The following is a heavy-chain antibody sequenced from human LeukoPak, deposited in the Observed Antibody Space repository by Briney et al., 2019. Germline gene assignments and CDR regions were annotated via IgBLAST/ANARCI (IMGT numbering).Heavy chain of an antibody. V-gene: IGHV1-8*01. CDR3: ARARGGPTYYDILTGFVRPKNPNNYGMDV. CDR1: GYTFTSYD. J-gene: IGHJ6*02. CDR2: MNPNSGNT. D-gene: IGHD3-9*01. Sequence: ASVKVSCKASGYTFTSYDINWVRQATGQGLEWMGWMNPNSGNTGYAQKFQGRVTMTRNTSISTAYMELSSLRSEDTAVYYCARARGGPTYYDILTGFVRPKNPNNYGMDVWGQGTTVTVSS.